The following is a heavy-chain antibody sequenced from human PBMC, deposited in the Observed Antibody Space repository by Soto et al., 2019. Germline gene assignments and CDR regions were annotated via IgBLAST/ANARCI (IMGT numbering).Heavy chain of an antibody. Sequence: LRLSCAASGFTFSSYWMSWVRQAPGKGLEWVANIKQDGSEKYYVDSVKGRFTISRDNAKNSLYLQMNSLRAEDTAVYYCARTMEIRDYWFDPWGQGTLVTVSS. CDR2: IKQDGSEK. CDR3: ARTMEIRDYWFDP. D-gene: IGHD1-7*01. CDR1: GFTFSSYW. J-gene: IGHJ5*02. V-gene: IGHV3-7*01.